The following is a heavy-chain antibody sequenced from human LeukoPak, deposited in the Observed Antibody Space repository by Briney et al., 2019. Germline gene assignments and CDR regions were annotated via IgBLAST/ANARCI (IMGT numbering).Heavy chain of an antibody. Sequence: PGGSLRLSCAASGFTFSDYAMHWVRQAPEKGLEYVSAISTDGGGTYYVNSVKGRFTISRDNSKNTLYLQMGSLRAEDMAVYYCARYGSGSYYHYWGQGTLATVSS. CDR3: ARYGSGSYYHY. J-gene: IGHJ4*02. CDR2: ISTDGGGT. CDR1: GFTFSDYA. V-gene: IGHV3-64*01. D-gene: IGHD3-10*01.